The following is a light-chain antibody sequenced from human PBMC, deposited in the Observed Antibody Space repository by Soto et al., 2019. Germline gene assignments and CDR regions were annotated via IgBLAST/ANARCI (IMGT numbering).Light chain of an antibody. CDR1: SSDVGSHNF. CDR3: SSYEASNTVV. J-gene: IGLJ2*01. Sequence: QSVLTQPASVSGSPGQSITISCTGTSSDVGSHNFVSWYQQRPGKAPKLIIYEVNKRPSGVPHRFSGSKSGNTASLTVSGLQAEDEADYYCSSYEASNTVVFGGGTKVTVL. V-gene: IGLV2-14*02. CDR2: EVN.